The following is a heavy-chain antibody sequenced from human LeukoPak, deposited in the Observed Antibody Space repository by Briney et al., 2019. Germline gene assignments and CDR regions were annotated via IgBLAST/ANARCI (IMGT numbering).Heavy chain of an antibody. CDR1: GGSISSYY. J-gene: IGHJ4*02. CDR3: AKEGRSSTPGY. Sequence: SETLSLTCTVSGGSISSYYWSWIRQPAGKGLEWTGRIYTSGSTNYNPSLKSRVTMSVDTSKNQFSLRLNSVTAADTAVYYCAKEGRSSTPGYWGQGTLVTVSS. D-gene: IGHD2-15*01. CDR2: IYTSGST. V-gene: IGHV4-4*07.